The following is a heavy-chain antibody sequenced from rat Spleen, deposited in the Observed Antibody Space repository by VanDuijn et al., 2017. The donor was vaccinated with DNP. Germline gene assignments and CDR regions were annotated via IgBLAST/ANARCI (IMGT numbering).Heavy chain of an antibody. Sequence: EVQLVESGGGLVQPGRSLKLSCAASGFTFSNYDMAWVRQAPTKGLEWVASISTSGGNTYYRDSVKGRFTVSRDNAKSTLYLQMDSLRSEDTATYYCARQELRRTYWFAYWGQGTLVTVSS. CDR3: ARQELRRTYWFAY. CDR1: GFTFSNYD. D-gene: IGHD1-11*01. CDR2: ISTSGGNT. V-gene: IGHV5-25*01. J-gene: IGHJ3*01.